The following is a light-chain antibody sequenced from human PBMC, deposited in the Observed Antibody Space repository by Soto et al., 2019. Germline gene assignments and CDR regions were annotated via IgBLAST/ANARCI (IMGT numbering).Light chain of an antibody. Sequence: QSVLTQPASVSGSPGQSITISCTGTSSDVGAYNYVSWYQKHPGKAPKSMIYEVSNRPSGVSNRFSGSKSGNTASLTISGLQAEDEADYHCSSYTTSSTYVFGTGTKVTVL. V-gene: IGLV2-14*01. CDR1: SSDVGAYNY. CDR3: SSYTTSSTYV. CDR2: EVS. J-gene: IGLJ1*01.